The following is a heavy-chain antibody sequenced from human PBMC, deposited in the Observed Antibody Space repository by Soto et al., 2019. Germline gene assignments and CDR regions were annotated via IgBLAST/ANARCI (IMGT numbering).Heavy chain of an antibody. CDR1: GDMFTSYD. D-gene: IGHD3-16*01. J-gene: IGHJ4*01. V-gene: IGHV1-8*01. CDR2: MNPNSRNT. CDR3: ARRLIRRGLDTTH. Sequence: QVQLVQSGAEVKKPGASVKVSCKASGDMFTSYDINWVRQGTRQGLEWLGRMNPNSRNTGYAQNFQGRVSMARDKSTSTAYLALSSLTSDYRAVDYCARRLIRRGLDTTHWGHGTPVIVSS.